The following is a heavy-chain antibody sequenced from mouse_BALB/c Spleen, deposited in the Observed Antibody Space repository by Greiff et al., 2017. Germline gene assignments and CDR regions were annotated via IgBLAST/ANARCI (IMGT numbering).Heavy chain of an antibody. CDR3: ARDSTMITKGAMDY. V-gene: IGHV5-4*02. CDR2: ISDGGSYT. D-gene: IGHD2-4*01. J-gene: IGHJ4*01. Sequence: VQGVESGGGLVKPGGSLKLSCAASGFTFSDYYMYWVRQTPEKRLEWVATISDGGSYTYYPDSVKGRFTISRDNAKNNLYLQMSSLKSEDTAMYYCARDSTMITKGAMDYWGQGTSVTVSS. CDR1: GFTFSDYY.